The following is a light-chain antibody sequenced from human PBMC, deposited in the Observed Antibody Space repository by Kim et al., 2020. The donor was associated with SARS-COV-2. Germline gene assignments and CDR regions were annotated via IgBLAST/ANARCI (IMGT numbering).Light chain of an antibody. Sequence: EIVLTQSPGTLSLSPGERATLSCRASRSVSSSYLAWYQQKPGQAPRLLINGASSRATGIPDRFSGGGSGTDLTLTITGLEPEDFAVYYCQQDGSGPYTFGEGTKLEI. CDR2: GAS. CDR1: RSVSSSY. CDR3: QQDGSGPYT. J-gene: IGKJ2*01. V-gene: IGKV3-20*01.